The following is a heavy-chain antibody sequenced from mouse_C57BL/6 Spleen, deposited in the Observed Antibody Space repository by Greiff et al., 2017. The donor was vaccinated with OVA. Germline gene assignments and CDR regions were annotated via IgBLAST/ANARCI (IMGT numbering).Heavy chain of an antibody. CDR1: GYTFTDYY. CDR2: INPNNGGT. CDR3: ARGGSTVVGAMDY. D-gene: IGHD1-1*01. J-gene: IGHJ4*01. Sequence: VQLQQSGPELVKPGASVKISCKASGYTFTDYYMNWVKQSHGQSLEWIGDINPNNGGTSYNQKFKGKATLTVDKSSSTAYMELRSLTSEDSAVYYCARGGSTVVGAMDYWGQGTSVTVSS. V-gene: IGHV1-26*01.